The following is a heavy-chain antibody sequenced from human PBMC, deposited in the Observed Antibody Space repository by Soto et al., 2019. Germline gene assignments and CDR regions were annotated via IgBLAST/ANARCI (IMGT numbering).Heavy chain of an antibody. CDR1: SGAINNHF. V-gene: IGHV4-4*07. J-gene: IGHJ4*02. Sequence: QVQLQESGPGLVKPSETLSLTCTVSSGAINNHFWSWIRQPAGKGLEWIGHIYNSGTTTCNPSLKSRVTMSIDPTKNRFSLQLSSVTAADTAVYYCARINGGSPDFWGQGTLVTVSS. D-gene: IGHD2-15*01. CDR3: ARINGGSPDF. CDR2: IYNSGTT.